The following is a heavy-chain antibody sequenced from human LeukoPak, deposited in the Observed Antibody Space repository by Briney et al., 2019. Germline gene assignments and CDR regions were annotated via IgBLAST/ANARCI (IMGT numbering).Heavy chain of an antibody. Sequence: PGGSLRLSCAASGFTCSGFAMHWVRQASGKGREWVVRIRSKANSYATAYAASVKGRFTISRDDSKNTAYLQMNSLKTEDTAVYYCTSDMTTVTTTSPDYWGQGTLVTVSS. J-gene: IGHJ4*02. CDR2: IRSKANSYAT. V-gene: IGHV3-73*01. CDR3: TSDMTTVTTTSPDY. CDR1: GFTCSGFA. D-gene: IGHD4-17*01.